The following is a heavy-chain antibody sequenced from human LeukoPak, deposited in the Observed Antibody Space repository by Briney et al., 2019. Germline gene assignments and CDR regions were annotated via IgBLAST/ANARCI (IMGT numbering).Heavy chain of an antibody. CDR3: ATGMENYDGSGYYSYFQH. Sequence: PGGSLRLSCAASTFTFGSSAMSWVRQAPGKGLEWVSAISGGGGSTYYADSVKGRFTISRDNSKNTLYLQMNGLRAEDTAVYYCATGMENYDGSGYYSYFQHWGQGTLVTVSS. CDR1: TFTFGSSA. V-gene: IGHV3-23*01. J-gene: IGHJ1*01. CDR2: ISGGGGST. D-gene: IGHD3-22*01.